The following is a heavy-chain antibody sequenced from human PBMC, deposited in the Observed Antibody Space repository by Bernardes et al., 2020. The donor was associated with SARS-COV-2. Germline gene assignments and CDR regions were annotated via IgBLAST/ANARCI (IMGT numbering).Heavy chain of an antibody. CDR3: AREDTYYCGGDCYWGYYYYGMDV. V-gene: IGHV1-46*01. CDR2: INPSGGST. CDR1: GYTFTSYY. D-gene: IGHD2-21*01. J-gene: IGHJ6*02. Sequence: ASVKVSCKASGYTFTSYYMHWVRQAPGQGLEWMGIINPSGGSTSYAQKFQGRVTMTRDTSTSTVYMELSSLRSEDTAVYYCAREDTYYCGGDCYWGYYYYGMDVWGQGTTVTVSS.